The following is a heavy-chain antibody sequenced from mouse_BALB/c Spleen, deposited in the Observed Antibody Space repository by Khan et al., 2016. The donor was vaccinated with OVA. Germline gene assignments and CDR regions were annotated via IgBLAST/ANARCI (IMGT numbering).Heavy chain of an antibody. CDR2: INPSNGYT. J-gene: IGHJ3*01. V-gene: IGHV1-4*01. D-gene: IGHD4-1*01. CDR1: GYTFTSYT. Sequence: QVQLQQSGAELARPGASVRMSCEASGYTFTSYTIHWIKLRPGQGLEWIGYINPSNGYTNYNQKFKDKATLTADKSSTTAYMQLSSLTSDDSAVYYCVRDWAYHRTEGWFGYWGQGTLVTVSA. CDR3: VRDWAYHRTEGWFGY.